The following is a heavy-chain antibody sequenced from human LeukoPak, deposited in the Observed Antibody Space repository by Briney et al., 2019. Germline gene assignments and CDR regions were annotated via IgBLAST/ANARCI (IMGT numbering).Heavy chain of an antibody. D-gene: IGHD1-26*01. Sequence: PGGSLRLSCAASGFKFDDFGMSWVRQAPAKGLEWVTSINWDGGSTYYADSVTGRVTISRDNVENSLHLQMNSLRVEDTAVYYCVTGGSGTYYKWGQGTLVTVSS. J-gene: IGHJ4*02. CDR1: GFKFDDFG. V-gene: IGHV3-20*04. CDR3: VTGGSGTYYK. CDR2: INWDGGST.